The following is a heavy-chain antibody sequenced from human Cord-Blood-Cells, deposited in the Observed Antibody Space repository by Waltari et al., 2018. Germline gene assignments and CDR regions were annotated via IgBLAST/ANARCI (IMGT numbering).Heavy chain of an antibody. CDR3: ARGTGHLAARLGFDY. D-gene: IGHD6-6*01. CDR1: GYTFTGYY. CDR2: INPNSGGT. Sequence: QVQLVQSGAEVKKPGASVKVSCTASGYTFTGYYMHWVRQAPGQGLEWMGWINPNSGGTNYAQKFQGWVTMTRDTSISTAYMELSRLRSDDTAVYYCARGTGHLAARLGFDYWGQGTLVTVSS. V-gene: IGHV1-2*04. J-gene: IGHJ4*02.